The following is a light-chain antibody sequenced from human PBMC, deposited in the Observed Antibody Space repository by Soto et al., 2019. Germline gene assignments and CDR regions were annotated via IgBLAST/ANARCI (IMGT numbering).Light chain of an antibody. CDR1: EIITTRF. CDR2: GAS. CDR3: QQYSVSPWT. J-gene: IGKJ1*01. V-gene: IGKV3-20*01. Sequence: EIVLMQSPGTLSLSPGERATLSCRASEIITTRFIAWYQQKRGQAPRLVIWGASRRATGIPDRFSGSGSGTDFTLTVSRLEPEDFAVYYCQQYSVSPWTFGQGTRVEIK.